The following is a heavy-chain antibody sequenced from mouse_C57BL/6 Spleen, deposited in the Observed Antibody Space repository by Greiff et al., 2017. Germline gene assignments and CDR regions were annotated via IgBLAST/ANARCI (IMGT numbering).Heavy chain of an antibody. CDR2: ISSGGSYT. Sequence: EVKLMESGGDLVKPGGSLKLSCAASGFTFSSYGMSWVRQTPDKRLEWVATISSGGSYTYYPDSVKGRFTISRDNAKNTLYLQMSSLKSEDTAMYYCARGITTVEHYYAMDYWGQGTSVTVSS. CDR1: GFTFSSYG. CDR3: ARGITTVEHYYAMDY. J-gene: IGHJ4*01. V-gene: IGHV5-6*01. D-gene: IGHD1-1*01.